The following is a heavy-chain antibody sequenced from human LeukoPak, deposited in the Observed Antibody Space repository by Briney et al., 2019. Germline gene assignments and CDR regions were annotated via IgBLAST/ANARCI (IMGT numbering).Heavy chain of an antibody. J-gene: IGHJ6*02. Sequence: SQTLSLTCAVSGGSISSGGYSWSWIRQPPGKGLEWIGYIYHSGSTYYNPSLKSRVTISVDRSKNQFSLKLSSVTAADTAVYYCARVPIAAAVDGMDVWGQGTTVTVSS. CDR3: ARVPIAAAVDGMDV. V-gene: IGHV4-30-2*01. D-gene: IGHD6-13*01. CDR1: GGSISSGGYS. CDR2: IYHSGST.